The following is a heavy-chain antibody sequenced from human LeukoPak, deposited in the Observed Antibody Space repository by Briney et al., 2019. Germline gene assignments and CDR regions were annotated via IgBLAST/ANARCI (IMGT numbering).Heavy chain of an antibody. J-gene: IGHJ4*02. CDR3: ARDDITAMELDY. D-gene: IGHD5-18*01. Sequence: GGSLRLSCAASGFTFNNYAMSWVRQAPGKGLEWVSAINDRGGSTYYADSVKGRFTISRDNAKNSLYLQMNSLRDEDTAVYYCARDDITAMELDYWGQGTLVTVSS. V-gene: IGHV3-23*01. CDR2: INDRGGST. CDR1: GFTFNNYA.